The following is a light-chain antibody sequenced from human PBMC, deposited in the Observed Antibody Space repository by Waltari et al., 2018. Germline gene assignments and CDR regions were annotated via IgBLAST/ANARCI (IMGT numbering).Light chain of an antibody. CDR3: QQRSNWPPLT. J-gene: IGKJ4*01. V-gene: IGKV3-11*01. CDR1: QSASSY. CDR2: DAS. Sequence: DIVLTQSPATLSLSPGERATLSCRASQSASSYLAWYQQKPGQAPRLLIYDASNRATGIPARFSGSGSGTDFTLTISSLEPEDFAVYYCQQRSNWPPLTFGGGTKVEIK.